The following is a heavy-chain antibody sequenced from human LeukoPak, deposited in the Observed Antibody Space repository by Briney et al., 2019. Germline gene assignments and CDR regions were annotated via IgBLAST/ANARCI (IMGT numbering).Heavy chain of an antibody. D-gene: IGHD3-16*01. CDR3: ARPAYTAAYDL. CDR1: GFTFSSYS. Sequence: PGGSLRLSCAASGFTFSSYSMSWVRQAPGKGLEWVSSISSSSSYIYYADSVKGRFTISRDNARNSLFLQMNGLRPEDTAVYYCARPAYTAAYDLWGQGTMVTVSS. V-gene: IGHV3-21*06. J-gene: IGHJ3*01. CDR2: ISSSSSYI.